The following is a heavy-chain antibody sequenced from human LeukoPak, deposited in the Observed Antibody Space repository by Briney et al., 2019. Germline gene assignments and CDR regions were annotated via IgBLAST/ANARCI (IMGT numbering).Heavy chain of an antibody. V-gene: IGHV1-69*04. D-gene: IGHD3-9*01. J-gene: IGHJ6*02. CDR2: IIPILGIA. Sequence: ASVKVSCKASGGTFSSYAISWVRQAPGQGLEWMGRIIPILGIANYAQKFQGRVTITADKSTSTAYMELSSLRSEDTAVYYCARYYYDILTGYPNGYYYYGMDVWGQGTTVTVSS. CDR1: GGTFSSYA. CDR3: ARYYYDILTGYPNGYYYYGMDV.